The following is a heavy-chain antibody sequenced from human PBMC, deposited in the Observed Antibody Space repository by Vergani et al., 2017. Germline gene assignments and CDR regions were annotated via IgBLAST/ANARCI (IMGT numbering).Heavy chain of an antibody. CDR1: GFTFDDYA. J-gene: IGHJ5*02. V-gene: IGHV3-43D*03. D-gene: IGHD5-18*01. CDR3: ARDRGSYGSDA. CDR2: ISWDGGST. Sequence: EVQLVESGGVVVQPGGSLRLSCAASGFTFDDYAMHWVRQAPGKGLEWVSLISWDGGSTYYADSVKGRFTISRDNSKNSLYLQMNSLRAEDTAVYYCARDRGSYGSDAWGQGTLVTVSS.